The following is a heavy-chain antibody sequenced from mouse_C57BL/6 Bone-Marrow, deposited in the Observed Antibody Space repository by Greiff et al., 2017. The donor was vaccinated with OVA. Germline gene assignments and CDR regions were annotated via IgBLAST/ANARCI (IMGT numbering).Heavy chain of an antibody. J-gene: IGHJ3*01. CDR2: IYPRSGNS. Sequence: QVQLKESGAELARPGASVKLSCKASGYTFTSYGISWVKQRTGQGLEWIGEIYPRSGNSYYTEKFKGQATLTADKSSSTAYMEHRSLTAEDSAVYFCARTVSCDGYYAGFAYWGRGTLVTVSA. CDR1: GYTFTSYG. V-gene: IGHV1-81*01. D-gene: IGHD2-3*01. CDR3: ARTVSCDGYYAGFAY.